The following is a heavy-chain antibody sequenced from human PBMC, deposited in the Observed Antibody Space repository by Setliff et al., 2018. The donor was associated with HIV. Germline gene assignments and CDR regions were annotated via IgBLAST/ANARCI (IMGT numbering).Heavy chain of an antibody. V-gene: IGHV4-38-2*01. D-gene: IGHD3-22*01. CDR2: VYHSGST. CDR3: ARGLSFYDPGGFDY. CDR1: GSFISSGYY. Sequence: SETLSLTCAVSGSFISSGYYWGWIRQPPGKGLEWIGSVYHSGSTFYSPSLKSRVTISVDTSKNQFSLKLSSVTAADTAVYYCARGLSFYDPGGFDYWGQGTLVTVSS. J-gene: IGHJ4*02.